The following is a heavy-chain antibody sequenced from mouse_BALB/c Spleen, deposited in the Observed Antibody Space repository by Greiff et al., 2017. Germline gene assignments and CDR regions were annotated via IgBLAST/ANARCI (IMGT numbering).Heavy chain of an antibody. CDR2: ISYSGST. Sequence: DSGPGLVKPSQSLSLTCTVTGYSITSDYAWNWIRQFPGNKLEWMGYISYSGSTSYNPSLKSRISITRDTSKNQFFLQLNSVTTEDTATYYCARMEVRRGFDYWGQGTTLTVSS. CDR3: ARMEVRRGFDY. CDR1: GYSITSDYA. D-gene: IGHD2-14*01. J-gene: IGHJ2*01. V-gene: IGHV3-2*02.